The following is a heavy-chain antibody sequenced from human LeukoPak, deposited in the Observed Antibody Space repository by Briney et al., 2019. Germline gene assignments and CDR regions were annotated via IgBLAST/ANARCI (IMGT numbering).Heavy chain of an antibody. J-gene: IGHJ6*03. D-gene: IGHD3-3*01. V-gene: IGHV4-31*03. CDR2: IYFSGST. CDR3: ARLWSGHYHMDV. CDR1: GGSLSRGGYH. Sequence: SQTLSLTCTVSGGSLSRGGYHWSWIRQHPGKGLEWVGYIYFSGSTSYNPSLKSRVTISVDTSENQFSLKLSSVTAADTAVYYCARLWSGHYHMDVWGKGTTVTVSS.